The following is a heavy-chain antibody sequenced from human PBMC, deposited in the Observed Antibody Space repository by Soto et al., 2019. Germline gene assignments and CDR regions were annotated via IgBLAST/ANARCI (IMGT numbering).Heavy chain of an antibody. D-gene: IGHD1-7*01. CDR3: ARDTAGGTHEGYFDY. CDR2: IYYSGGT. Sequence: QVQLQESGPGLVKPSETLSLTCTVSGGSVSSGSYYWSWIRQPPGKGLEWIGYIYYSGGTNYNPSLKSRVTISVDTSKNQFSLKLSSVTAADTAVYYCARDTAGGTHEGYFDYWGQGTLVTVSS. V-gene: IGHV4-61*01. J-gene: IGHJ4*02. CDR1: GGSVSSGSYY.